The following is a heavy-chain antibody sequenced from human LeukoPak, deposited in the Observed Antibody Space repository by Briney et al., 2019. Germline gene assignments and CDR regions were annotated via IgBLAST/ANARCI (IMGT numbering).Heavy chain of an antibody. Sequence: KSGGSLRFSCVASDFAFSADYMSWVRKAPGKGLEWCSYISSGYNSIKYAESVKGRFTISRDSAKNSLYLQMNFLRVEDTAVYYCAGHRRGNNGFGMTTYYEMDVWGLGTTVIVSS. J-gene: IGHJ6*02. CDR2: ISSGYNSI. V-gene: IGHV3-11*06. D-gene: IGHD2-8*01. CDR3: AGHRRGNNGFGMTTYYEMDV. CDR1: DFAFSADY.